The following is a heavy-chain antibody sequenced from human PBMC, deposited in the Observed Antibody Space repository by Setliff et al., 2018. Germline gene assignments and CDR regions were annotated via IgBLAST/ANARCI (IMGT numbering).Heavy chain of an antibody. CDR3: ARDRHYGSGSYYTDY. CDR2: ISWNSGSI. J-gene: IGHJ4*02. D-gene: IGHD3-10*01. Sequence: GGSLRLSCAASGFTFDDYAMHWVRQAPGKGLEWVSGISWNSGSIGYADSVKGRFTISRDNAKNSLYLQMNSLRAEDMALYYCARDRHYGSGSYYTDYWGQGTLVTVSS. V-gene: IGHV3-9*03. CDR1: GFTFDDYA.